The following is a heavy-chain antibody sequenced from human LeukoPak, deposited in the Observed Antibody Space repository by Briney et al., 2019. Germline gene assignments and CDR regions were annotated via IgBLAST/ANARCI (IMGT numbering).Heavy chain of an antibody. Sequence: PGGPLRLSCAASGFTFSSYAMSWVRQAPGKGLEWVSAISGSGGSTDYADSVKGRFTISRDNSKNTLYLQMNSLRAEDTAVYYCAKLSQYYESSGYFVDWGQGTPVTVSS. CDR1: GFTFSSYA. CDR2: ISGSGGST. J-gene: IGHJ4*02. V-gene: IGHV3-23*01. D-gene: IGHD3-22*01. CDR3: AKLSQYYESSGYFVD.